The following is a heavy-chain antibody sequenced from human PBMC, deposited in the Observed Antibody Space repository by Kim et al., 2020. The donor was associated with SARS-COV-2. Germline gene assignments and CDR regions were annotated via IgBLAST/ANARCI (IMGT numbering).Heavy chain of an antibody. CDR2: IGGSGDST. CDR3: AKGGGSCCFDQ. Sequence: GGSLRLSCAASGFTFSTYAMSWFRQAPGKGLEWVSAIGGSGDSTYYADSVKGRFTMSRDNSKNTLYLQMNSLRAEDSAVYYCAKGGGSCCFDQWGQGTLVTDSA. J-gene: IGHJ4*02. D-gene: IGHD2-15*01. CDR1: GFTFSTYA. V-gene: IGHV3-23*01.